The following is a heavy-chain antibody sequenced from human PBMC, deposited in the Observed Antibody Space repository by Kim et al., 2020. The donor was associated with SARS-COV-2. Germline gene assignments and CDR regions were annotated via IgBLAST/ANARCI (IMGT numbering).Heavy chain of an antibody. CDR2: IYPDDSDV. J-gene: IGHJ4*02. CDR1: GYSFTDYW. CDR3: ARLTVFYYGSGTFSFPYFDY. V-gene: IGHV5-51*01. Sequence: GESLKISCEVSGYSFTDYWIGWVRQMPGKGLEWMGIIYPDDSDVRYGPSFQGQVTISADKSVNTAYLQWSSLKAPDTAIYYCARLTVFYYGSGTFSFPYFDYWGQGTLVTVSS. D-gene: IGHD3-10*01.